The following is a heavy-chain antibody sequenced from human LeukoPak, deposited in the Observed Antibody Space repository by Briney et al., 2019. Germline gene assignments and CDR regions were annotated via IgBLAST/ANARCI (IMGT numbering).Heavy chain of an antibody. V-gene: IGHV3-21*04. CDR3: AREKSTYSSSPRWFDP. Sequence: GGSLRLSCADSGFTFRSYSMNWVRQAPGKGLEWVSSISSSSSYIYYADSVKGRFTISRDNAKNSLYLQMNSLRAEDTAVYYCAREKSTYSSSPRWFDPWGQGTLVTVSS. D-gene: IGHD6-6*01. CDR1: GFTFRSYS. J-gene: IGHJ5*02. CDR2: ISSSSSYI.